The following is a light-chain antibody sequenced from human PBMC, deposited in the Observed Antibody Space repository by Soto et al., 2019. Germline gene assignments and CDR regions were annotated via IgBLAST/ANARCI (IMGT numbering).Light chain of an antibody. CDR2: AAS. J-gene: IGKJ3*01. CDR1: QGISNY. CDR3: QQYNNAPPFT. Sequence: DIQMTQSPSAMSASVGDRVTITCRASQGISNYLAWFQQKPGTVPKRLIYAASILQSGVPSRFSGSGSGTEFTLTISSLQPEDFATYYCQQYNNAPPFTFGPGTKVEIK. V-gene: IGKV1-17*03.